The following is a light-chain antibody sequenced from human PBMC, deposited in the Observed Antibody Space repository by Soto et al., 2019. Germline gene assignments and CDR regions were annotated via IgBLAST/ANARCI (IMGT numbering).Light chain of an antibody. Sequence: QPVLTQSPSASASLGASVKLTCTLSSGHSNYAIAWHQQQPEKGPRYLMKLNSDGSHSKGDGIPDRFSGSSSGAERYLTISSLQSEDEADYYCQTWGTGIFGGGTKLTVL. J-gene: IGLJ2*01. CDR3: QTWGTGI. CDR1: SGHSNYA. CDR2: LNSDGSH. V-gene: IGLV4-69*01.